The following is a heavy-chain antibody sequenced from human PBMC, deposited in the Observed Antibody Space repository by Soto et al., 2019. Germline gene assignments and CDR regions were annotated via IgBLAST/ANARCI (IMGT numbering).Heavy chain of an antibody. CDR2: ISGKGIAT. CDR1: GFIFSDHA. D-gene: IGHD3-10*01. V-gene: IGHV3-23*01. CDR3: ARDAISMVRGTNNWFDP. J-gene: IGHJ5*02. Sequence: VGSLTLSCEASGFIFSDHAMIWVRQAPGKGLEWVSEISGKGIATYYADSVKGLFTITRENSKNTLYLQMNRLRADDTAVYYCARDAISMVRGTNNWFDPWGQGTLVTVSS.